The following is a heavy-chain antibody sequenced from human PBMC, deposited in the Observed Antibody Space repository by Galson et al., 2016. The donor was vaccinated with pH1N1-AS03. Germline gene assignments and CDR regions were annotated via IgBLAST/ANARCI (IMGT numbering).Heavy chain of an antibody. Sequence: SLRLSCAASGFTFSNHAMHWVRQGTGRGLEWVSGIGPGGDTYYGGSVKGRFTISRETAKNSLYLQMNSLRPEDTAVYYCARGKSPYFCYMDVWGKGTTVIVSS. CDR3: ARGKSPYFCYMDV. D-gene: IGHD2/OR15-2a*01. J-gene: IGHJ6*03. V-gene: IGHV3-13*01. CDR1: GFTFSNHA. CDR2: IGPGGDT.